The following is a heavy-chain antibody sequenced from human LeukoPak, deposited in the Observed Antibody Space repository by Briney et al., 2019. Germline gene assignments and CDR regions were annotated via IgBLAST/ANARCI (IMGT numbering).Heavy chain of an antibody. CDR3: TRDTDYSSATNYFDS. D-gene: IGHD3-10*01. CDR1: GFTFDDYA. V-gene: IGHV3-43*01. Sequence: GGSLRLSCAASGFTFDDYAMHWVRQAPGKGLEWVALISWEGDTTYYADSARGRFTISRDNSKNSLYLQMNSLRTEDTAFYYCTRDTDYSSATNYFDSWGQGTLVSVSS. J-gene: IGHJ4*02. CDR2: ISWEGDTT.